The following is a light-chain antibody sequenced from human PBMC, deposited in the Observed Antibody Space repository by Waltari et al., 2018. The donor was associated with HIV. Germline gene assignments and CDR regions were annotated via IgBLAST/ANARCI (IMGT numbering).Light chain of an antibody. V-gene: IGLV1-44*01. Sequence: QSVLTQPPSSSGTPGQRLTISCSGSSSNVGSTTVNWYQHLPGAAPKLLILNTAARPSGVPDRFSGSKSGTSASLAISGLQSEDEADYYCAVWDDSLNAYVFGTGTTVTVL. CDR2: NTA. CDR1: SSNVGSTT. CDR3: AVWDDSLNAYV. J-gene: IGLJ1*01.